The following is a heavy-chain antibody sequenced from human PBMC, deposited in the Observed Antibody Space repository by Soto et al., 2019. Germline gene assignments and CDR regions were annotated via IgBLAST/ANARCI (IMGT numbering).Heavy chain of an antibody. CDR3: ASLWCGELLPHY. Sequence: SEPLCLTSAVSGGSISSGGYSCSLIRQPPGKGLEWIGSIYYSGSTYYNPSLKSRVTISVDTSKNQFSLKLSSVTAADTAVYYCASLWCGELLPHYWGQGTLVTVSS. D-gene: IGHD3-10*01. V-gene: IGHV4-30-2*03. CDR1: GGSISSGGYS. CDR2: IYYSGST. J-gene: IGHJ4*02.